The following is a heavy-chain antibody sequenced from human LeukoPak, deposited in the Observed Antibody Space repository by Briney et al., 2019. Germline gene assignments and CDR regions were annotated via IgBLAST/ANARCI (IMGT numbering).Heavy chain of an antibody. J-gene: IGHJ4*02. CDR3: ATYGYCSTTSCYPPPTNDY. D-gene: IGHD2-2*03. CDR1: GFTFSSYW. CDR2: IKLDGSET. Sequence: GGSLRLSCAASGFTFSSYWMSWVRQAPGKGLEWVANIKLDGSETYYADSVKGRFTISRDNRKNSLYLQMNSLRAEDTAVCFCATYGYCSTTSCYPPPTNDYWGQGTLVTVSS. V-gene: IGHV3-7*03.